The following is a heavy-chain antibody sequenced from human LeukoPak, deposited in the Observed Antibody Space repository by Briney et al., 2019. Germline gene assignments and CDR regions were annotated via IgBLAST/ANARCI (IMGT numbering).Heavy chain of an antibody. Sequence: SETLSLTCTVSGGSVSSGSYYWSWIRQPPGKGLEWIGYIYYSGSTNYIPSLKSRVTISVDTSKNQFSLKLSSVTAADTAVYYCARDKDAFDIWGQGTMVTVSS. CDR3: ARDKDAFDI. CDR2: IYYSGST. V-gene: IGHV4-61*01. CDR1: GGSVSSGSYY. J-gene: IGHJ3*02.